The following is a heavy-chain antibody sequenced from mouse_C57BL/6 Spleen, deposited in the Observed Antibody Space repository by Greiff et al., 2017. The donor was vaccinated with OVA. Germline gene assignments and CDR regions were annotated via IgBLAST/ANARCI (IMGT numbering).Heavy chain of an antibody. CDR3: ARSLSTTVVATNY. D-gene: IGHD1-1*01. CDR1: GYTFTSYW. J-gene: IGHJ2*01. CDR2: IDPSDSYT. Sequence: QVQLQQPGAELVKPGASVKLSCKASGYTFTSYWMQWVNQRPGQGLEWIGKIDPSDSYTNYHQTFKGKATLPVDTSSSTAYMQLSSLTSEDSAVYYCARSLSTTVVATNYWGQGTTLTVSS. V-gene: IGHV1-50*01.